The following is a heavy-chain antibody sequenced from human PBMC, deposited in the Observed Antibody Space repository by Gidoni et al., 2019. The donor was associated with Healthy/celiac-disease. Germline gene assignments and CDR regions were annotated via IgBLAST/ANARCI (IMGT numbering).Heavy chain of an antibody. CDR1: GGSISSYY. J-gene: IGHJ5*02. CDR3: ARESGYYDILTGYYRVYWFDP. CDR2: IYYSGST. V-gene: IGHV4-59*01. Sequence: QVQLQESGPGLVKPSETLSLTCTVSGGSISSYYWSWIRQPPGKGLEWIGYIYYSGSTNYNPSLKSRVTISVDTSKNQSSLKLSSVTAADTAVYYCARESGYYDILTGYYRVYWFDPWGQGTLVTVSS. D-gene: IGHD3-9*01.